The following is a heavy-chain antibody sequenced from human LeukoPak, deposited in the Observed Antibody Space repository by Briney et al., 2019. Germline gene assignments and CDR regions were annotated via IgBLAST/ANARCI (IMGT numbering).Heavy chain of an antibody. CDR3: AKVPWEFWSGYFDY. V-gene: IGHV3-30*18. D-gene: IGHD3-3*01. CDR2: ISYDGSNK. J-gene: IGHJ4*02. Sequence: QSGGSLRLSCAASGFTFSSYGMHWVRQAPGKGLEWVAVISYDGSNKYYADSVKGRFTISRDNSKNTLYLQMNSLRADDTAVYSCAKVPWEFWSGYFDYWGQGTLVTVSS. CDR1: GFTFSSYG.